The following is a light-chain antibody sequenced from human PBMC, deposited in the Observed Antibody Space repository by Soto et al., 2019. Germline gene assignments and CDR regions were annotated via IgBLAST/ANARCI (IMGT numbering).Light chain of an antibody. CDR2: GAS. Sequence: DIHMTQSPSSLSASVGDTVTITCRASQNIDMYLNWYQQKPGKAPRVLISGASNLQSGVPSRFSGSGSGTDFTLTISSLQSEDFAVYYCQERSRWPRGSFGGGTKVEIK. J-gene: IGKJ4*01. CDR3: QERSRWPRGS. CDR1: QNIDMY. V-gene: IGKV1-39*01.